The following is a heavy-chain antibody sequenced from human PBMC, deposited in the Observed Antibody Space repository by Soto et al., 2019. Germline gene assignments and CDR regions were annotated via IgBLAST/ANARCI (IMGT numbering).Heavy chain of an antibody. V-gene: IGHV4-59*01. J-gene: IGHJ6*02. CDR1: GGSISSYY. Sequence: SETLSLTCTVSGGSISSYYWICIRQPPGKGLEGIVYIYYSWSTHYNPSLKSRVTISVDPSKNQFSLKLSSVTAADTAVYYCARDSGYSYGPYYYYGMDVWGQGTTVTVSS. CDR2: IYYSWST. CDR3: ARDSGYSYGPYYYYGMDV. D-gene: IGHD5-18*01.